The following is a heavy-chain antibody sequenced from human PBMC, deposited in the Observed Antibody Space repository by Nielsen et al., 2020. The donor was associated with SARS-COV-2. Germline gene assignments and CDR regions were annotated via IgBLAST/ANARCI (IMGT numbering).Heavy chain of an antibody. CDR2: ISSSSSTI. CDR3: ARHPWGSWDFYFDY. CDR1: GFTFSSYS. J-gene: IGHJ4*02. D-gene: IGHD6-13*01. V-gene: IGHV3-48*01. Sequence: GESLKISCAASGFTFSSYSMNWVRQAPGKGLEWVSYISSSSSTIYYADSVKGRFTISRDNAKNSLYLQMNSLRAEDTAVYYCARHPWGSWDFYFDYWGQGTLVTVSS.